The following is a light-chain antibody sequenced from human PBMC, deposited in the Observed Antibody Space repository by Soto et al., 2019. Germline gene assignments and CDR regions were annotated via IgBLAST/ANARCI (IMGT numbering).Light chain of an antibody. V-gene: IGLV2-14*01. Sequence: QSVLTHPASVSGSPGQSITISCTGTSSDVGGYNYVSWYQQHPGKAPKLMIYEVSNRPSGVSYRFSGSKSGNTASLTISGLQDEDEADYYCSSHTSSNTRVFGTGTKLTVL. CDR2: EVS. CDR1: SSDVGGYNY. CDR3: SSHTSSNTRV. J-gene: IGLJ1*01.